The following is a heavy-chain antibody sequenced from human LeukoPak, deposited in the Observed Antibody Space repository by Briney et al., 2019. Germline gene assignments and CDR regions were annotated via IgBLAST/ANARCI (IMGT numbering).Heavy chain of an antibody. CDR3: ARDWGNWGYGWYFDH. J-gene: IGHJ4*02. CDR2: ISHDGNNK. V-gene: IGHV3-30*03. Sequence: GTSLRLSCVASGFTFSTYGMLWVRQAPGKGLEWVAVISHDGNNKYYVDSVKGRFTISRDNSKNTLYLQMNTLRVEDTAVYYCARDWGNWGYGWYFDHWGQGTLVTVSS. CDR1: GFTFSTYG. D-gene: IGHD7-27*01.